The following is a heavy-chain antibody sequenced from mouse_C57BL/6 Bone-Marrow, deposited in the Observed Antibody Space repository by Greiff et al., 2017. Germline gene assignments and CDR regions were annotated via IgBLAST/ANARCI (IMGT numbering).Heavy chain of an antibody. CDR3: ARSLITTVGPWYFDV. J-gene: IGHJ1*03. CDR2: IDPSDSYT. V-gene: IGHV1-50*01. CDR1: GYTFTSYW. Sequence: VHLVESGAELVKPGASVKLSCKASGYTFTSYWMQWVKQRPGQGLEWIGEIDPSDSYTNYNQKFKGKATLTVDTSSSTAYMQLSSLTSEDSAVYYCARSLITTVGPWYFDVWGTGTTVTVSS. D-gene: IGHD1-1*01.